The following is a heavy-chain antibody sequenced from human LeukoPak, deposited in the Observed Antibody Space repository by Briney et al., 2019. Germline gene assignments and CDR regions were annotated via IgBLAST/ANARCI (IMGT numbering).Heavy chain of an antibody. J-gene: IGHJ6*03. Sequence: PGGSLGLSCAASGFTFSSYWMHWVRQAQGPGLVWVSRINSDGSSTSYADSAKSRFTISRDNAKITLYLQMNSLRAEDTAVYYCARDSRGYSYGQTKKNYYYYMYVWGKGATVTVSS. V-gene: IGHV3-74*01. CDR3: ARDSRGYSYGQTKKNYYYYMYV. CDR1: GFTFSSYW. D-gene: IGHD5-18*01. CDR2: INSDGSST.